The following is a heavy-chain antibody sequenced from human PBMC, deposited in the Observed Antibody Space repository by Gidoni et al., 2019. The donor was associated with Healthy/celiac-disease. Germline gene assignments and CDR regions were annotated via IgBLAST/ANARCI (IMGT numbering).Heavy chain of an antibody. J-gene: IGHJ2*01. D-gene: IGHD3-3*01. CDR2: IKQDGSEK. V-gene: IGHV3-7*03. Sequence: EVQLVESGGGLVQPGGSLRLSCAASGFTFRTYWFTWVRQVPGKGLEWVANIKQDGSEKYYVDSVKGRFTISRDNAKNSLYLQMNSLRAEDTAVYYCASSPGYDFWSGYFGDWYFDLWGRGTLVTVSS. CDR1: GFTFRTYW. CDR3: ASSPGYDFWSGYFGDWYFDL.